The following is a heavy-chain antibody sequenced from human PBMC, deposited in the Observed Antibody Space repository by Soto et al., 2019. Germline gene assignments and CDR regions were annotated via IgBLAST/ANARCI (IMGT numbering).Heavy chain of an antibody. J-gene: IGHJ3*02. D-gene: IGHD6-6*01. Sequence: PGGSLRLSCAASGFTFSSYSMNWVRQAPGKGLEWVSSISSSSSYIYYADSVKGRFTISRDNAKNSLYLQMNSLRAEDTAVYYCASLIAARPRQAFDIWGQGTMVTVSS. CDR1: GFTFSSYS. CDR3: ASLIAARPRQAFDI. V-gene: IGHV3-21*01. CDR2: ISSSSSYI.